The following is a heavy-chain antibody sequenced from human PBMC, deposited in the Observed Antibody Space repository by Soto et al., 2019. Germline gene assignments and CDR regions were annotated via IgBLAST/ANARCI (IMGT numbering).Heavy chain of an antibody. CDR3: ARDLGIVATSGGMDV. V-gene: IGHV1-18*01. D-gene: IGHD5-12*01. CDR2: ISAYNGNT. J-gene: IGHJ6*02. CDR1: GYTFTSYG. Sequence: QVQLVQSGAEVKKPGASVKVSCKASGYTFTSYGISWVRQAPGQGLEWMGWISAYNGNTNYAQKLQGRVTMTTDTSTSTACMELRSLRSDDTAVYYCARDLGIVATSGGMDVWGQGTTVTVSS.